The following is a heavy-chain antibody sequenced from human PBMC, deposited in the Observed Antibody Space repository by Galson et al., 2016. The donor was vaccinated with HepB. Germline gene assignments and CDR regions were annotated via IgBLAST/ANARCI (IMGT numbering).Heavy chain of an antibody. CDR3: ARQAVTNWNPFDY. D-gene: IGHD1-1*01. CDR1: GFTLSSYG. CDR2: IWYDGVNT. J-gene: IGHJ4*02. Sequence: SLRLSCAASGFTLSSYGIHWVRQAPGKGLEWVAVIWYDGVNTYYADSVKGRFTISRDNSKYTLYLQMNSLRAEDTAVYYCARQAVTNWNPFDYWGQGTLVTVSS. V-gene: IGHV3-33*01.